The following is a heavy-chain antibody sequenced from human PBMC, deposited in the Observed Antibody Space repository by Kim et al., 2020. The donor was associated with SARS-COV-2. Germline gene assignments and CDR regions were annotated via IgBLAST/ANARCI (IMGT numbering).Heavy chain of an antibody. D-gene: IGHD6-6*01. CDR2: IYYSGST. V-gene: IGHV4-39*01. J-gene: IGHJ6*02. Sequence: SETLSLTCTVSGGSISSSSYYWGWIRQPPGKGLEWIGSIYYSGSTYYNPSLKSRVTISVDTSKNQFSLKLSSVTAADTAVYYCARRGYSSWGIYYYYGMDVGGQGTTVTVSS. CDR1: GGSISSSSYY. CDR3: ARRGYSSWGIYYYYGMDV.